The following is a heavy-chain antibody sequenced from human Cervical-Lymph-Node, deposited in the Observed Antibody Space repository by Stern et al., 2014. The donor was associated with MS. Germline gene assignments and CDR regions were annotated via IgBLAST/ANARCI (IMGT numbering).Heavy chain of an antibody. V-gene: IGHV1-58*01. CDR3: AARKVRFLES. CDR2: IVIGSGNT. D-gene: IGHD3-3*01. J-gene: IGHJ5*02. CDR1: GFTFISSA. Sequence: QMQLVQSGPEVKKPGTSVEVSCKASGFTFISSAVHWVRQARGQRLEWIGYIVIGSGNTYFAQKFQDMITITTARSTSTVFMVLNSLTSEDTTVYYCAARKVRFLESWGQGTLVTVSS.